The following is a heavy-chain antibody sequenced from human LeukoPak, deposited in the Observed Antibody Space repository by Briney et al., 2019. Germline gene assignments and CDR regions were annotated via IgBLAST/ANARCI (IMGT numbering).Heavy chain of an antibody. V-gene: IGHV4-61*02. CDR2: LYASGIT. D-gene: IGHD2-2*01. CDR3: ARGDVVPAAMPRPEYFQH. Sequence: PSETLSLTCTVSGGSVNSNDYYWSWIRQPAGKGLEWIGRLYASGITNYNPSLKSRVTISVDTSKNQFSLKLSSVTAADTAVYYCARGDVVPAAMPRPEYFQHWGQGTLVTVSS. CDR1: GGSVNSNDYY. J-gene: IGHJ1*01.